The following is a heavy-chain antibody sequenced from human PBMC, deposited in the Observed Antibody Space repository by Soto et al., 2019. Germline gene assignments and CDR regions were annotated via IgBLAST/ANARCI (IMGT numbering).Heavy chain of an antibody. CDR3: AKGRSYYYHYGVDV. CDR2: ISPYSGNT. CDR1: GYVFVNYG. J-gene: IGHJ6*02. Sequence: ASVKVSCKASGYVFVNYGIAWVRQAPGQGLEWMGWISPYSGNTHYADSVKGRFTISRDNSKSTLYLQMNSLRAEDTALYYCAKGRSYYYHYGVDVWGQGTTVTVSS. V-gene: IGHV1-18*01.